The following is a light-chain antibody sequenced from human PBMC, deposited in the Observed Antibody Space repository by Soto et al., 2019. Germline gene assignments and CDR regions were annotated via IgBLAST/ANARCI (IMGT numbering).Light chain of an antibody. V-gene: IGKV3-15*01. CDR3: QQYKTWLWT. CDR2: GAS. Sequence: EVVMTQSPATLSVSPGERVTLSCRASQSINAHLAWYQQKPAQAPRLLIHGASTRATGIPARFSGSGFGTEFILTISSLQSEDFAVYYCQQYKTWLWTFGQGTKVEIQ. CDR1: QSINAH. J-gene: IGKJ1*01.